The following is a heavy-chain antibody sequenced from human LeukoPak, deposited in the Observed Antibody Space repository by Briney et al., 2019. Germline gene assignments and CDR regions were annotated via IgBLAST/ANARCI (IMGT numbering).Heavy chain of an antibody. V-gene: IGHV3-74*01. CDR2: INSDGIST. CDR3: ARDVGNFDY. CDR1: GFTFSNYW. J-gene: IGHJ4*02. Sequence: GGSLRLSCAASGFTFSNYWMHWVRQAPGKGLVWVSRINSDGISTGYADSVKGRFTVSRDNTKKTLYLQMNSLRAEDTAVYYCARDVGNFDYWGQGTLVTVSS.